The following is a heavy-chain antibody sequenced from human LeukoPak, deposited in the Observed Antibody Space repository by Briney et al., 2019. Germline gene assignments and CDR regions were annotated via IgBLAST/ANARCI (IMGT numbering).Heavy chain of an antibody. CDR2: LNTDGTT. CDR3: ARAAVGAASGPDY. CDR1: GFTFSTYW. D-gene: IGHD6-13*01. Sequence: GGSLRLSCAASGFTFSTYWMHWVRQAPGKGLVWVSRLNTDGTTNYADSVKGRFTISRDNAKNTLYLQMNSLRAEDTAVYYCARAAVGAASGPDYWGPGTLVTVSS. J-gene: IGHJ4*02. V-gene: IGHV3-74*01.